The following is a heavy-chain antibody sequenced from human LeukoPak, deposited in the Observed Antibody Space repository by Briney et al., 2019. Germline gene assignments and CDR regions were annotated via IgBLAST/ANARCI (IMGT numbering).Heavy chain of an antibody. Sequence: ASVKVSCKASGYKFTDDYMHWVRQAPGQGLEWMGRIIPILGIANYAQKFQGRVTITADKSTSTAYMELSSLRSEDTAVYYCARGDSSGYYSAPGDWGQGTLVTVPS. CDR1: GYKFTDDY. CDR2: IIPILGIA. D-gene: IGHD3-22*01. V-gene: IGHV1-69*04. CDR3: ARGDSSGYYSAPGD. J-gene: IGHJ4*02.